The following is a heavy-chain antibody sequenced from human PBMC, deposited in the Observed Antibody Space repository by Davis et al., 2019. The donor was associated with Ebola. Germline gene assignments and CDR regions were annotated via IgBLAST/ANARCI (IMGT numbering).Heavy chain of an antibody. CDR2: IFYRYST. V-gene: IGHV4-39*01. D-gene: IGHD5-18*01. J-gene: IGHJ6*02. CDR1: GVSFSSRTSP. Sequence: SESLSLSCTVSGVSFSSRTSPWLCPRHPSGKCPDSFGNIFYRYSTYYNPFLKSRVTISVDTSKNQFSLKVSSVTAADTAVYYCARGHSYGSMVYGMDVWGQGTTVTVSS. CDR3: ARGHSYGSMVYGMDV.